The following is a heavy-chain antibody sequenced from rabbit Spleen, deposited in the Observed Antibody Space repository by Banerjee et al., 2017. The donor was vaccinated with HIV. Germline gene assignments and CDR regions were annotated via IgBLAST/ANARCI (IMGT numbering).Heavy chain of an antibody. CDR2: INTATTKS. Sequence: QSLEESGGGLVRPGASLTLTCKASGFSFNNDYVLCWVRQAPGKGLEWIACINTATTKSVYATWARGPFTISKTSSTTVTLQMTSLTAADTATYFCARETSSGWGVVSYYFNLWGQGTLVTVS. D-gene: IGHD4-1*01. J-gene: IGHJ4*01. CDR3: ARETSSGWGVVSYYFNL. V-gene: IGHV1S40*01. CDR1: GFSFNNDYV.